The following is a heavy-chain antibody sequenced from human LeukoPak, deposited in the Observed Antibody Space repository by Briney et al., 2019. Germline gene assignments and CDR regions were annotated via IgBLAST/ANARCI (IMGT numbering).Heavy chain of an antibody. Sequence: GGSLRLSCAASGFTFSSYSMNWVRQAPGKGLEWVSYISSSSSTIYYADSVKGRFTISRDNVKNSLYLQMNSLRAEDTAVYYCAKGTITMVRGGFGMDVWGQGTTVTVSS. CDR1: GFTFSSYS. V-gene: IGHV3-48*04. D-gene: IGHD3-10*01. CDR3: AKGTITMVRGGFGMDV. J-gene: IGHJ6*02. CDR2: ISSSSSTI.